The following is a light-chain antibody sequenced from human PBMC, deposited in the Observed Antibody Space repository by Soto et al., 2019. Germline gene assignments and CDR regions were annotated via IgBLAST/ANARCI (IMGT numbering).Light chain of an antibody. J-gene: IGKJ1*01. CDR1: QSISSW. CDR3: QQYNGRSPWT. CDR2: KAS. Sequence: DIQMTQSPSTLSASVGDRLTITCRASQSISSWLAWYQQKPGKAPKLLIYKASNLESVVPSRFSGSGSGTEFTLTISSLQPDDFATYYCQQYNGRSPWTFGQGTKVEIK. V-gene: IGKV1-5*03.